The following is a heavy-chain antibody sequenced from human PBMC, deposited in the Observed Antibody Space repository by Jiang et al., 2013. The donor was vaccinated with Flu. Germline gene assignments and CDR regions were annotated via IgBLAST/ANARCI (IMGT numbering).Heavy chain of an antibody. V-gene: IGHV4-30-2*04. CDR3: ARGGGWYGSWFDP. Sequence: NPSLKSRVTISVGTSKNQFSLKLSSVTAADTAVYYCARGGGWYGSWFDPWGQGTLVTVVL. J-gene: IGHJ5*02. D-gene: IGHD6-19*01.